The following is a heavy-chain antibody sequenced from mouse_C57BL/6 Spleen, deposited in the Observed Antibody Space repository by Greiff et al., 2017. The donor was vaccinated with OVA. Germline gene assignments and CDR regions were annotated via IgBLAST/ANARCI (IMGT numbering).Heavy chain of an antibody. CDR2: INPSSGYT. Sequence: QVHVKQSGAELAKPGASVKLSCKASGYTFTSYWMHWVKQRPGQGLEWIGYINPSSGYTKYNQKFKDKATLTADKSSSTAYMQLSSLTYEDSAVYYCARSGITTVVATDFDYWGQGTTLTVSS. V-gene: IGHV1-7*01. CDR3: ARSGITTVVATDFDY. J-gene: IGHJ2*01. D-gene: IGHD1-1*01. CDR1: GYTFTSYW.